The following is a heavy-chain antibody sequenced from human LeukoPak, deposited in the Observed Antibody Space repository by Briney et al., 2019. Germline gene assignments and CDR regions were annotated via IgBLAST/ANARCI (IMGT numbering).Heavy chain of an antibody. CDR1: GFTFSDYY. Sequence: GGSLRLSCAASGFTFSDYYMSWIRQAPGKGLEWVSYISGSGSTIYYADSVKGRFTISRDNAKNSLYLQMNSLRAEDTAVYYCARDFWSGYYRNWFDPWGQGTLVTVSS. J-gene: IGHJ5*02. CDR2: ISGSGSTI. CDR3: ARDFWSGYYRNWFDP. V-gene: IGHV3-11*04. D-gene: IGHD3-3*01.